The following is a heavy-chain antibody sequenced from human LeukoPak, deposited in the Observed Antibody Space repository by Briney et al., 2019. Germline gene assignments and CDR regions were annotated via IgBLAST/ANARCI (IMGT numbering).Heavy chain of an antibody. V-gene: IGHV3-9*01. CDR1: GFTFSSYW. J-gene: IGHJ4*02. CDR2: ISWNSGSI. D-gene: IGHD3-9*01. Sequence: SGGSLRLSCVASGFTFSSYWMHWVRQAPGKGLEWVSGISWNSGSIGYADSVKGRFTISRDNAKNSLYLQMNSLRAEDTALYYCAKGDPGADILTGGPRSDWGQGTLVTVSS. CDR3: AKGDPGADILTGGPRSD.